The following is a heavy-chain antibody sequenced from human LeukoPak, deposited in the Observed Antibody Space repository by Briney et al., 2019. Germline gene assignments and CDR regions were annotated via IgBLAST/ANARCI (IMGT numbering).Heavy chain of an antibody. V-gene: IGHV3-48*02. D-gene: IGHD3-22*01. CDR2: ITASGTAM. CDR3: AKDQNYYDSSGYYIWFDP. Sequence: GGSLRLSCAASGSTFSSYSMNWVRQAPGKGLEWVSHITASGTAMFYADSVKGRFTISRDNAKNSLYLQMNSLRDEDTAVYYSAKDQNYYDSSGYYIWFDPWGQGTLVTVSS. J-gene: IGHJ5*02. CDR1: GSTFSSYS.